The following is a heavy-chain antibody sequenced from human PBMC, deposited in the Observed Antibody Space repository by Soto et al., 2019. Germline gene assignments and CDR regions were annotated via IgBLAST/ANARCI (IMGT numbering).Heavy chain of an antibody. D-gene: IGHD3-22*01. CDR1: GFTFTNAW. V-gene: IGHV3-15*07. J-gene: IGHJ4*01. Sequence: GGSLRLSCAASGFTFTNAWINCVRQAPGKGLEWVGRIKSKTDGGTTDYAEPVKGRFAISRDDSNNMVYLQMNSLKIEDTAVYYCTTDSYSTIIIVRFDYWGHGTLVT. CDR2: IKSKTDGGTT. CDR3: TTDSYSTIIIVRFDY.